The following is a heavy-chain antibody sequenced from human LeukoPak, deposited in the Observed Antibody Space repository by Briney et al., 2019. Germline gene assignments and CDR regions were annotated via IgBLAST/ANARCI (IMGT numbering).Heavy chain of an antibody. CDR2: ISGSGGST. Sequence: PGGSLRLSCAASGFTFSNYAMRWVRQAPGKGLEWVSGISGSGGSTYYADSVKGRFTISRDNSKNTLYLQMNSLRAEDTAVYYCAKVPARITMVRGAYYFDYWGQGTLVTVSS. V-gene: IGHV3-23*01. D-gene: IGHD3-10*01. J-gene: IGHJ4*02. CDR1: GFTFSNYA. CDR3: AKVPARITMVRGAYYFDY.